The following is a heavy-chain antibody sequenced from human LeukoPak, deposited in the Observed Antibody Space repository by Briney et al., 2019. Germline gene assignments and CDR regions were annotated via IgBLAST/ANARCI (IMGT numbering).Heavy chain of an antibody. J-gene: IGHJ3*02. CDR2: ISSSSSTI. D-gene: IGHD3-10*01. Sequence: GGSLRLSCAASGFTFSSYELYWVRQAPGKGLKWISYISSSSSTIKYADSVRGRFTISRADARESLFLQMNSLRAEDTAIYYCGASRQFVGAFDIWGQGTLVTVSS. CDR1: GFTFSSYE. CDR3: GASRQFVGAFDI. V-gene: IGHV3-48*03.